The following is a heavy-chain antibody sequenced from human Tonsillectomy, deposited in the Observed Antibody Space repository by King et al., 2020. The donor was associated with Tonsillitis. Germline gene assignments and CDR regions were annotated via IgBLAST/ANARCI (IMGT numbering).Heavy chain of an antibody. Sequence: VQLQESGPGLVKPSQTLSLTCSVSGGSVSSGAYYWSWIRQPPGKGLAWIGYMYLRGTTSYNPSLDSRLTISLDTSGNQFSLWLRSVTPADSAVYFCASWSSALAPGRDISFFDLWGQGTQVTVSS. V-gene: IGHV4-31*03. CDR2: MYLRGTT. J-gene: IGHJ3*01. CDR3: ASWSSALAPGRDISFFDL. D-gene: IGHD3/OR15-3a*01. CDR1: GGSVSSGAYY.